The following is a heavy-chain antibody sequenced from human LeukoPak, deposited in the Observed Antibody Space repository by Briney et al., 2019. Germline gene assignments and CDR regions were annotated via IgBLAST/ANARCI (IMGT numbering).Heavy chain of an antibody. J-gene: IGHJ5*02. V-gene: IGHV1-2*02. CDR3: ARAPYDYVWGSYRRVWFDP. CDR2: INPNSGGT. CDR1: GYTFTGYY. D-gene: IGHD3-16*02. Sequence: ASVKVSCKASGYTFTGYYMHWVRQAPGQGLEWMGWINPNSGGTNYAQKFLGRVTMTRDTSISTAYMELSRLRSDDTAVHYCARAPYDYVWGSYRRVWFDPWGQGTLVTVSS.